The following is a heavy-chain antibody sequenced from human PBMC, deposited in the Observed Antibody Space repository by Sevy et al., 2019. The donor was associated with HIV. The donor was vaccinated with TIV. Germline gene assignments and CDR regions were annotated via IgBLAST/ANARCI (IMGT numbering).Heavy chain of an antibody. CDR1: GFTFSNYG. CDR2: IWNDGSNK. D-gene: IGHD3-22*01. Sequence: GESRKISCAASGFTFSNYGMHWVRQAPGKGLEWVAVIWNDGSNKYYADSVKGRFTISRDNSKNTLYLQMNSLRVEDTAVYFCARGGDFNDRSAKRDFDYWGQGTLVTVSS. CDR3: ARGGDFNDRSAKRDFDY. J-gene: IGHJ4*02. V-gene: IGHV3-33*01.